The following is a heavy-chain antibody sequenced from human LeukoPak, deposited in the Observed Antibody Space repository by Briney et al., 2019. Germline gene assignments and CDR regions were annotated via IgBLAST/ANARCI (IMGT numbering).Heavy chain of an antibody. J-gene: IGHJ3*02. CDR2: ISAGGDLT. CDR1: GFIFKDFP. V-gene: IGHV3-23*01. Sequence: GGSLRLSCAVSGFIFKDFPMTWVRQAPGKGLECLSGISAGGDLTFHADSLKGRFTISRDNYKNTLYLQMDSLRAEDTAVYYCAKSLFTSAAGSGRASDIWGQGTMVTVSS. CDR3: AKSLFTSAAGSGRASDI. D-gene: IGHD3-10*01.